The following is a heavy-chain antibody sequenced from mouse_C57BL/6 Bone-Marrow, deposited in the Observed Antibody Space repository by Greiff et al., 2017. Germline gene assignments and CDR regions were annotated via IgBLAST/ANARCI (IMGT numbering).Heavy chain of an antibody. CDR2: ISYDGSN. Sequence: EVKLQESGPGLVKPSQSLSLTCSVTGYSITSGYYWNWIRQFPGNKLEWMGYISYDGSNNYNPSLKNRISITRDTSKNQFFLKLNSVTTEDTATYYCARGRKTGFAYWGQGTLVTVSA. CDR1: GYSITSGYY. J-gene: IGHJ3*01. V-gene: IGHV3-6*01. CDR3: ARGRKTGFAY.